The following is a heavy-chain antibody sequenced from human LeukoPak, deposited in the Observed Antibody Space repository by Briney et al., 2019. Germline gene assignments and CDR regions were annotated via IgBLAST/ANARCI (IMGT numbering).Heavy chain of an antibody. J-gene: IGHJ4*02. V-gene: IGHV3-48*03. CDR2: ISSSGSTI. D-gene: IGHD3-10*01. CDR3: ARDPLENYYGSGSYK. Sequence: PGGSLRLSCAASGFTFSSYEMNWVRQAPGKGLEWVSYISSSGSTIYYADSVKGRFTISRDNAKNSLYLQMNSLRAEDTAVYYCARDPLENYYGSGSYKWGQGTLVTVSS. CDR1: GFTFSSYE.